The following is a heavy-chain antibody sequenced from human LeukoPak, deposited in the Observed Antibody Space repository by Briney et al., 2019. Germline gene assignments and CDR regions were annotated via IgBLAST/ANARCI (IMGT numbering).Heavy chain of an antibody. CDR2: ISSGGTTI. CDR3: LSGNYYFDY. D-gene: IGHD1-26*01. Sequence: GGSLRLSCAASGFTFSNYMMNWVRQAPGKGLEWVSNISSGGTTIYYADSVKGRFTISRDNAKNSLYLQMNSLRDEDTAVYYCLSGNYYFDYWGQGTLVTVSS. V-gene: IGHV3-48*02. CDR1: GFTFSNYM. J-gene: IGHJ4*02.